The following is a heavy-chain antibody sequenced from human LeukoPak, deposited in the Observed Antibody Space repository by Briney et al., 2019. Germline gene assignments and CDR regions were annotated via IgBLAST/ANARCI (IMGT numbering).Heavy chain of an antibody. CDR3: ARDPLYESGPPVDY. V-gene: IGHV1-2*02. CDR2: INPNSGGT. Sequence: ASVKVSCKASGYTFTGYYMHWLRQAPGQGLEWMGWINPNSGGTNYARKFQGRVTMTRDTSISTAYMELSRLRSDDTAVYYCARDPLYESGPPVDYWGQGTLVTVSS. J-gene: IGHJ4*02. D-gene: IGHD2/OR15-2a*01. CDR1: GYTFTGYY.